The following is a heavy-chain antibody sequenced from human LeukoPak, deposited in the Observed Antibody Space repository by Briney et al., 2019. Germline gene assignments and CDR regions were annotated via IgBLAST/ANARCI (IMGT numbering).Heavy chain of an antibody. CDR2: IYHSGST. J-gene: IGHJ5*02. CDR1: GYSISRGYY. V-gene: IGHV4-38-2*01. CDR3: ARGISRGYYDSSGYYWFDP. D-gene: IGHD3-22*01. Sequence: PSETLSLTCAVSGYSISRGYYWGWIRQPPGKGLEWIGSIYHSGSTYYNPSLKSRVTISVDTSKNQFSLKLSSVTAADTAVYYCARGISRGYYDSSGYYWFDPWGQGTLVTVSS.